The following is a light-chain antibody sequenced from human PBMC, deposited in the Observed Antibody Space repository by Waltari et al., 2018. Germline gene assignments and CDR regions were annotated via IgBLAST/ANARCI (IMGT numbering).Light chain of an antibody. Sequence: QSALTQPRPVSGSPGQSVTISCTGTSSDVGGYNYVSWYQQHPGKAPKLMIHDVNKRPSGVPDLFSGSKSGNTASLTISGLQAEDEADYYCCSYAGSYIFGVFGGGTKLTVL. CDR3: CSYAGSYIFGV. CDR1: SSDVGGYNY. CDR2: DVN. J-gene: IGLJ2*01. V-gene: IGLV2-11*01.